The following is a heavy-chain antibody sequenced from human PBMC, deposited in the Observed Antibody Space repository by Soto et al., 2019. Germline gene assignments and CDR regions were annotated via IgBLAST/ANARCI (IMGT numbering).Heavy chain of an antibody. D-gene: IGHD4-17*01. CDR3: ARDFPTPVRDEPPH. CDR2: IIPIFGTA. CDR1: GGTFSSYA. V-gene: IGHV1-69*13. J-gene: IGHJ4*02. Sequence: SVKVSCKASGGTFSSYAISWVRQAPGQGLEWMGGIIPIFGTANYARKFQGRVTITADESTSTAYMELSSLRSEDTAVYYCARDFPTPVRDEPPHWGQGTLVTVSS.